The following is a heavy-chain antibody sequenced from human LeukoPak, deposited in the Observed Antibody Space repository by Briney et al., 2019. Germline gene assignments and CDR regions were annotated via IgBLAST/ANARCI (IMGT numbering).Heavy chain of an antibody. V-gene: IGHV1-69*05. CDR3: ARQGHGGYSYGGEFDY. J-gene: IGHJ4*02. CDR1: GGTFSSYA. CDR2: IIPIFGTA. D-gene: IGHD5-18*01. Sequence: SVKVSCKVSGGTFSSYAISWVRQAPGQGLEWMGGIIPIFGTANYAQKFQGRVTITTDESTSTAYMELSSLRSEDTAVYYCARQGHGGYSYGGEFDYWGQGTLVTVSS.